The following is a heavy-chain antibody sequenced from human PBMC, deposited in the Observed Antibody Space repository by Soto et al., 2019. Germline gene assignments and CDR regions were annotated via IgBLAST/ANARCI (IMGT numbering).Heavy chain of an antibody. J-gene: IGHJ4*02. CDR3: ASQTVYSSGWLDY. CDR1: GGSFSGYY. D-gene: IGHD6-19*01. CDR2: INHSGST. V-gene: IGHV4-34*01. Sequence: QVQLQQWGAGLLKPSETLSLTCAVYGGSFSGYYWSWIRQPPGKGLEWIGEINHSGSTNYNPSLKSRVTISVDTSKNQFSLKLSSVTAADPAVYYCASQTVYSSGWLDYWGQGTLVTVSS.